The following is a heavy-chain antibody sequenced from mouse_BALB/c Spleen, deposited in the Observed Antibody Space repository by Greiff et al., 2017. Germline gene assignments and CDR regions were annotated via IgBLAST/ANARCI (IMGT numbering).Heavy chain of an antibody. V-gene: IGHV2-2*02. Sequence: QVQLQQSGPGLVQPSQTLSITCTASGFSFTSYCVHWVRQSPGKGLEWLGVICSGGSTDYNAAFISRLSISKDNSKCQVFFKMNSLQANDTAIYCCARGIPSYAMDYWGQGTSVTVSS. CDR1: GFSFTSYC. CDR2: ICSGGST. J-gene: IGHJ4*01. CDR3: ARGIPSYAMDY.